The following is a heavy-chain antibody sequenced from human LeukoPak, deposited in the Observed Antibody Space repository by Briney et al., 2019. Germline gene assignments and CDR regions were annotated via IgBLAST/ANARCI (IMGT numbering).Heavy chain of an antibody. Sequence: SETLSLTCAVSGGSISSGGYSWSWIRQPPGKGLEWIGYIYYSGSTYYNPSLKSRATISVDTSKNQFSLKLSSVTAADTAVYYCARVSRTSEWLRRIYQIDYWGQGTLVTVSS. V-gene: IGHV4-30-4*07. D-gene: IGHD5-12*01. CDR1: GGSISSGGYS. J-gene: IGHJ4*02. CDR3: ARVSRTSEWLRRIYQIDY. CDR2: IYYSGST.